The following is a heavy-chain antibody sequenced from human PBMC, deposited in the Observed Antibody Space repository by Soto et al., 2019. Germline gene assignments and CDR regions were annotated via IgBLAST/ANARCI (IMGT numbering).Heavy chain of an antibody. D-gene: IGHD2-2*01. V-gene: IGHV3-30*18. CDR1: GFSFINYG. J-gene: IGHJ5*02. CDR3: AKDRVIQLLPIWPDP. Sequence: GGSLRLSCVASGFSFINYGMHWVRHSPGKGLEWVAFVSSDGNNKYYAESVKGRFTISRDNSKNTLFLQVDRLTVDDTAVYYCAKDRVIQLLPIWPDPWGQGTLVTVSS. CDR2: VSSDGNNK.